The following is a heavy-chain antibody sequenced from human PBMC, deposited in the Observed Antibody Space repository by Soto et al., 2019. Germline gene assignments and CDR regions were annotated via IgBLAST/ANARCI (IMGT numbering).Heavy chain of an antibody. CDR3: AGGRIVVAGSSAYYSMDV. CDR1: GGNPSNYA. CDR2: IIPVFGII. D-gene: IGHD6-19*01. J-gene: IGHJ6*02. V-gene: IGHV1-69*01. Sequence: QVHLLLQSGAEVKKPGSSVKVACKASGGNPSNYAISWVRQAPGQGLEWMGGIIPVFGIISHAQNCQGRVTITADEATSTAYMELSSLRSEDTDVYFCAGGRIVVAGSSAYYSMDVWGQGTTVTVSS.